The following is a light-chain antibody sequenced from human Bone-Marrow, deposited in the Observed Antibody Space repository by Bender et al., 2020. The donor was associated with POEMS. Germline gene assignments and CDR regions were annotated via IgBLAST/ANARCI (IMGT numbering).Light chain of an antibody. CDR3: SSWDDSLSGWV. J-gene: IGLJ3*02. Sequence: QSVVTQPPSASGAPGQRVTISCSGGDSDIGSSSVHWYQHLPGTAPRLVVYSNYQRPSGVPARFSGSKSGTSASLAISDIQSEDEGDYYCSSWDDSLSGWVFGGGTKLTVL. CDR1: DSDIGSSS. CDR2: SNY. V-gene: IGLV1-44*01.